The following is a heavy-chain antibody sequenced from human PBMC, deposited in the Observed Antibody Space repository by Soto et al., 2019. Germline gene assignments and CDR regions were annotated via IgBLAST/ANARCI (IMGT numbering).Heavy chain of an antibody. CDR2: ISSRGRA. J-gene: IGHJ4*02. CDR1: GGTVSSGGYY. V-gene: IGHV4-61*08. D-gene: IGHD1-7*01. CDR3: AMAGNYSYFDA. Sequence: QVQLQESGPGLVTPSETLSLTCTFSGGTVSSGGYYWIWIRQPPGKGLECIGYISSRGRANYNPSLKTRITISVDTSKNQFSMRLTSVTAADTAVYYCAMAGNYSYFDAWGQGTLVTVSS.